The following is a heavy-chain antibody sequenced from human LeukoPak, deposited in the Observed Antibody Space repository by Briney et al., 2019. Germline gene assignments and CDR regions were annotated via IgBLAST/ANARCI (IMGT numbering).Heavy chain of an antibody. CDR1: GFTFSSYW. V-gene: IGHV3-7*03. Sequence: GGSLRLSCAASGFTFSSYWMSWVRQAPGKGLEWVANIKQDGSEKYYVDSVKGRLTISRDNAKNSLYLQMNSLRVEDTALYYCAKTHYGGNSYYFDYWGQGTLVTVSS. J-gene: IGHJ4*02. CDR3: AKTHYGGNSYYFDY. CDR2: IKQDGSEK. D-gene: IGHD4-23*01.